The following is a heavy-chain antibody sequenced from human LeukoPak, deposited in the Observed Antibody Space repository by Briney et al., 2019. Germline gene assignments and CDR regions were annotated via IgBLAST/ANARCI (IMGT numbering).Heavy chain of an antibody. CDR2: IIPIFGTA. J-gene: IGHJ4*02. Sequence: SVKVSCKASGGTFSSYAISWVRQAPGQGLEWMGRIIPIFGTANYAQKFQGRVAITTDESTSTAYMELSSLRSEDTAVYYCARDTYYYDSSDDYWGQGTLVTVSS. CDR1: GGTFSSYA. CDR3: ARDTYYYDSSDDY. V-gene: IGHV1-69*05. D-gene: IGHD3-22*01.